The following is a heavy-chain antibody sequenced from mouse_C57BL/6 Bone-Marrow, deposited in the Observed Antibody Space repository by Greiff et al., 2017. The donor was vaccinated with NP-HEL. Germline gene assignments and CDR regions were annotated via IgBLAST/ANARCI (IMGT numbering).Heavy chain of an antibody. CDR3: AREDSNYDYTMDY. J-gene: IGHJ4*01. D-gene: IGHD2-5*01. Sequence: EVQLQQSGPELVKPGASVKLSCKASGYTFTDYYMNWVKQSHGKSLEWIGDINPNNGGTSYNQKFKGKATLTVDKSSSTAYMELRSLTSEDAAVYYCAREDSNYDYTMDYWFKEPQSPSPQ. CDR2: INPNNGGT. CDR1: GYTFTDYY. V-gene: IGHV1-26*01.